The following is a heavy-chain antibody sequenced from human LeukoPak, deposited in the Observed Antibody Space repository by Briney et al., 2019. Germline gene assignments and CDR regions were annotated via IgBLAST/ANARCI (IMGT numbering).Heavy chain of an antibody. CDR1: TGSISSYY. V-gene: IGHV4-4*07. Sequence: SETLSLTCTVSTGSISSYYWGWIRQPAGKGLEWIGRIDTSGNTNYKPSLKSRVTMSVDTSKNQFSLKLSSVTAADTAVYYCARVSSRWYQDRYFDLWGRGTLVTVSS. J-gene: IGHJ2*01. CDR2: IDTSGNT. CDR3: ARVSSRWYQDRYFDL. D-gene: IGHD6-13*01.